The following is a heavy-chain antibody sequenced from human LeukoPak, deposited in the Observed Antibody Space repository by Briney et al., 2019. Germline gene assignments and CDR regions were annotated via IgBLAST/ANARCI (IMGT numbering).Heavy chain of an antibody. V-gene: IGHV1-2*04. CDR3: ARGPDALRYFDWSSVPFDY. Sequence: ASVKVSCKASGYTFTGYYLHWVRQAPGQGLEWMGWINPNSGGTNYAQKFQGWVTMTRDTSNSTAYMELSRLRSDDTAVYYCARGPDALRYFDWSSVPFDYWGQGTLVTVSS. J-gene: IGHJ4*02. CDR2: INPNSGGT. CDR1: GYTFTGYY. D-gene: IGHD3-9*01.